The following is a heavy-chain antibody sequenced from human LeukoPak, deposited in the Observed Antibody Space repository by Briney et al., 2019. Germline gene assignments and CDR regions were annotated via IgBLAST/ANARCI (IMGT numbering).Heavy chain of an antibody. CDR3: VPSANYYYFDY. D-gene: IGHD4/OR15-4a*01. V-gene: IGHV1-2*02. CDR1: GYTFTGYY. CDR2: INPKSGGT. Sequence: ASVKVSCTASGYTFTGYYMHWVRQAPGLGFEWMGWINPKSGGTSYPQKFQGRLTMTRDTSISTAYMELSRLRSDDTAAYYCVPSANYYYFDYWGQGTLVTVSS. J-gene: IGHJ4*02.